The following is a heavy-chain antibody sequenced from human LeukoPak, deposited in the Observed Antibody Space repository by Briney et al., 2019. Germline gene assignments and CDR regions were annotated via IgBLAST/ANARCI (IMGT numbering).Heavy chain of an antibody. CDR2: IIPIFGTA. CDR3: ARGGPSEYYDSSAHSYYMDV. J-gene: IGHJ6*03. V-gene: IGHV1-69*13. D-gene: IGHD3-22*01. CDR1: GGTFSSYA. Sequence: GASVKVSCKASGGTFSSYAISWVRQAPGQGLEWMGGIIPIFGTANYAQKFQGRVTITADESTSTAYMELSSLRSEDTAVYYCARGGPSEYYDSSAHSYYMDVWGKGTTVTVSS.